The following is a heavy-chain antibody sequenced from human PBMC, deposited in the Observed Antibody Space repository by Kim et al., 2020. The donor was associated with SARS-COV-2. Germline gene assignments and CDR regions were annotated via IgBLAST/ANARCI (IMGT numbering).Heavy chain of an antibody. J-gene: IGHJ6*02. Sequence: GGSLRLSCAASGFTFSSYGMHWVRQAPGKGLEWVAVISYDGSNKYYADSVKGRFTISRDNSKNTLYLQMNSLRAEDTAVYYCAKDLYGLGSRLDVWGQGTTVTVSS. CDR2: ISYDGSNK. CDR3: AKDLYGLGSRLDV. CDR1: GFTFSSYG. D-gene: IGHD3-10*01. V-gene: IGHV3-30*18.